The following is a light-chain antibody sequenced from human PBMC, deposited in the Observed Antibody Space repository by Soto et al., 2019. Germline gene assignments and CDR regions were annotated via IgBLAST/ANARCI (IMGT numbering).Light chain of an antibody. CDR2: GSS. CDR1: ETISTN. Sequence: EIVLTHSPATLSLSPWEIATLSCRATETISTNLAWFQRKPGQPPRLLIYGSSTRATGVPDRFSGSGSETEFTLTISSLQSEDLAVYFSQQYADWPKTFGQGTKVDIK. CDR3: QQYADWPKT. J-gene: IGKJ1*01. V-gene: IGKV3-15*01.